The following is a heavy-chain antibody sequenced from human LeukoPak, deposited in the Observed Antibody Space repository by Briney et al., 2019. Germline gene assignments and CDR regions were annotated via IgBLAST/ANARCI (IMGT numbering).Heavy chain of an antibody. D-gene: IGHD6-19*01. J-gene: IGHJ5*02. CDR2: IYYSGST. Sequence: PSETLSLTCTVSGGSISSYYWSWIRQLPGKGLEWIGYIYYSGSTNYNPSLKSGVTISVDTSKNQFSLKLSSVTAADTAVYYCARDLGQWLAWFDPWGQGTLVTVSS. V-gene: IGHV4-59*01. CDR1: GGSISSYY. CDR3: ARDLGQWLAWFDP.